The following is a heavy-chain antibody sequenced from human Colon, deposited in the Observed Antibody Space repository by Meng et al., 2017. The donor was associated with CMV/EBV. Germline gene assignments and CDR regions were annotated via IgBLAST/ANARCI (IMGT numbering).Heavy chain of an antibody. CDR1: GGSFSGYY. V-gene: IGHV4-34*01. J-gene: IGHJ4*02. CDR2: INHSGST. CDR3: ARTDYYDFG. D-gene: IGHD3-3*01. Sequence: QVQLQQWGAGLLNPSETLSLTCAVYGGSFSGYYWSWIRQPPGKGLVWTGEINHSGSTNYNPSLKSRVTISVDTSKNQFSLKLSSVTAADTAVYYCARTDYYDFGWGQGTLVTVSS.